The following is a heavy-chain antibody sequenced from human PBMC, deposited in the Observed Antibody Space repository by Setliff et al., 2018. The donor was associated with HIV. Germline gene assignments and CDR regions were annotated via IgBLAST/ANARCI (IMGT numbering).Heavy chain of an antibody. J-gene: IGHJ4*02. D-gene: IGHD4-17*01. V-gene: IGHV4-61*09. CDR2: IYTSGST. CDR3: ARVDYGANAGSSN. Sequence: SETLSLTCTVSGGSISSGSYYWSWIRQPAGKGLEWIGHIYTSGSTNYNPSLKSRVTISVDASKNQFSLKLSSVTAADTAVYYCARVDYGANAGSSNWGQGTLVTVSS. CDR1: GGSISSGSYY.